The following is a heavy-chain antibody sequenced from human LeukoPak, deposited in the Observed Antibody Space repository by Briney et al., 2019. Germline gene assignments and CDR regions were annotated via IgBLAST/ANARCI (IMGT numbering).Heavy chain of an antibody. V-gene: IGHV3-30-3*01. J-gene: IGHJ4*02. CDR1: GFTFSSYA. Sequence: GGSLRLPCAASGFTFSSYAMHWVRQAPGKGLEWVAVISYDGSNKYYADSVKGRFTISRDNSKNTLYLQMNSLRAEDTAVYYCAKVVTMIVVVSYFDYWGQGTLVTVSS. CDR3: AKVVTMIVVVSYFDY. D-gene: IGHD3-22*01. CDR2: ISYDGSNK.